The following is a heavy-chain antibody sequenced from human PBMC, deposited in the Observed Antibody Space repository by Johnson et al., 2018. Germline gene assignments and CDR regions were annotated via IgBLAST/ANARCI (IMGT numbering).Heavy chain of an antibody. V-gene: IGHV3-33*01. D-gene: IGHD3-16*01. CDR2: IWFDGGNK. J-gene: IGHJ6*02. Sequence: LVESGGGVVQPGRSLRLSCATSGFTFSSYGMHWVRQAPGKGLEWVALIWFDGGNKYYADSVKGRFTISRDNSKNTLYLQMNSLRGEDTAVYYCARGDHDLGGMDVWGQGTTVIVSS. CDR1: GFTFSSYG. CDR3: ARGDHDLGGMDV.